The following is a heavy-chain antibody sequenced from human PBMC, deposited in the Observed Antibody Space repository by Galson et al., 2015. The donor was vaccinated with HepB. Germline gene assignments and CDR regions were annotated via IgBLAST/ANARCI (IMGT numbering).Heavy chain of an antibody. CDR3: ASTTVVVSLVDY. CDR1: GFTFSSYW. CDR2: INSDGSST. Sequence: SLRLSCAASGFTFSSYWMHWVRQAPGKGLVWVSRINSDGSSTSYADSVKGRFTISRDNAKNTLYLQMNSLRAEDTAVYYCASTTVVVSLVDYWGQGTLVTVSS. V-gene: IGHV3-74*01. J-gene: IGHJ4*02. D-gene: IGHD4-23*01.